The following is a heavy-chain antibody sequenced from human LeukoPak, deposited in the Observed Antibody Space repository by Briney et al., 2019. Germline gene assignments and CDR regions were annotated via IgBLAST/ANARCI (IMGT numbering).Heavy chain of an antibody. CDR2: IVVGSGNT. D-gene: IGHD1-26*01. V-gene: IGHV1-58*02. CDR1: GFTFTSSA. CDR3: AAGGGRELLTAFDI. J-gene: IGHJ3*02. Sequence: GTSVKLSCKASGFTFTSSAMQWARQGRGQRLEWRGWIVVGSGNTNYAQKFQERVTITRDMSTSTAYMELSSLRSEDTAVYYCAAGGGRELLTAFDIWGQGTMVTVSS.